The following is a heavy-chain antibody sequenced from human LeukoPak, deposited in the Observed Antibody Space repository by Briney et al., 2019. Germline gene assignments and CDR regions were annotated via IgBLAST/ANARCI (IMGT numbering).Heavy chain of an antibody. V-gene: IGHV3-74*03. CDR2: VNTDGNTT. CDR1: GFTFSSYW. D-gene: IGHD2-21*02. J-gene: IGHJ4*02. Sequence: PGGSLRLSCAASGFTFSSYWMHWVRQAPGKGLVWVSRVNTDGNTTTYADSVKGRFTISRDNAKNTLYLQMNSLSAEDTAVYYCGRALCSDSVGTDYWGQGTLVTVSS. CDR3: GRALCSDSVGTDY.